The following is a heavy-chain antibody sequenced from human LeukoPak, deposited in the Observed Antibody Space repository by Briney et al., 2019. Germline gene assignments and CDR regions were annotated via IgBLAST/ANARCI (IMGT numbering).Heavy chain of an antibody. D-gene: IGHD6-19*01. CDR3: ATGSGRTDFYYYYGMDV. V-gene: IGHV1-24*01. CDR2: FDPEDGET. J-gene: IGHJ6*02. Sequence: ASVKVSCKVSGYTLTGLSMHWVRQAPGKGLEWMGGFDPEDGETIYAQKFQGRVTMTENTSTDTAYMELSSLRSEDTAVYYCATGSGRTDFYYYYGMDVWGQGTTVTVSS. CDR1: GYTLTGLS.